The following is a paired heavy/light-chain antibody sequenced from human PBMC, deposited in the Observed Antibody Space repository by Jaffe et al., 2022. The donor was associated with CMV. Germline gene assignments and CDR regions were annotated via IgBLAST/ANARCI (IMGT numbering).Heavy chain of an antibody. V-gene: IGHV1-69*01. CDR2: IIPIFGTA. CDR3: ARGGVDILTGYYSYGMDV. CDR1: GGTFSSYA. D-gene: IGHD3-9*01. Sequence: QVQLVQSGAEVKKPGSSVKVSCKASGGTFSSYAISWVRQAPGQGLEWMGGIIPIFGTANYAQKFQGRVTITADESTSTAYMELSSLRSEDTAVYYCARGGVDILTGYYSYGMDVWGQGTTVTVSS. J-gene: IGHJ6*02.
Light chain of an antibody. J-gene: IGKJ3*01. CDR1: QSLLHSNGYNY. CDR2: LGS. CDR3: MQALQTPLT. Sequence: DIVMTQSPLSLPVTPGEPASISCRSSQSLLHSNGYNYLDWYLQKPGKSPQLLIYLGSNRASGVPDRFSGSGSGTDFTLKISRVEAEDVGVYYCMQALQTPLTFGPGTKVDIK. V-gene: IGKV2-28*01.